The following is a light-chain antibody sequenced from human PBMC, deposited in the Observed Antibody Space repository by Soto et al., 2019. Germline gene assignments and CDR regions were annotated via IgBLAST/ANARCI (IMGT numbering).Light chain of an antibody. Sequence: QSALTQPASVSGSPGQSITISCTGTSSDVGGYNYVSWYQQHPGKAPKLMIYEVSNRPSGVSNRFSGSKSGNTASLTISGLQAEDEADYYCSSXXXXXTXXXFGTGT. CDR2: EVS. V-gene: IGLV2-14*01. J-gene: IGLJ1*01. CDR1: SSDVGGYNY. CDR3: SSXXXXXTXXX.